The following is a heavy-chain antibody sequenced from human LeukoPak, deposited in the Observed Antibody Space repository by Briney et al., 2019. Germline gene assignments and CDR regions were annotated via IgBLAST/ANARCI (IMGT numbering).Heavy chain of an antibody. CDR2: IYYSGST. V-gene: IGHV4-59*01. CDR1: GGSIRSYY. CDR3: ARGDYYYYYYMDV. J-gene: IGHJ6*03. Sequence: SETLSLTCTVSGGSIRSYYWSWIRQPPGKGLEWIGYIYYSGSTNYNPSLKSRVTISVDTSKNQFSLKLSSVTAADTAVYYCARGDYYYYYYMDVWGKGTTVTVSS.